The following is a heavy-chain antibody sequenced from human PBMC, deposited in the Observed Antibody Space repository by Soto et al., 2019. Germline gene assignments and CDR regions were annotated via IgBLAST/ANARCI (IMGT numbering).Heavy chain of an antibody. CDR1: GYTFTNYG. V-gene: IGHV1-18*01. Sequence: AAVKVSCKTSGYTFTNYGISWVRQAPGQGLEWMGWISAHTGNTNYAQKFQGRVTMTTDTSTSTAYMELRSLRSDDTAVYYCARVLGYNSSWWRHTAFDIWGQGTMVTVSS. D-gene: IGHD6-13*01. CDR2: ISAHTGNT. CDR3: ARVLGYNSSWWRHTAFDI. J-gene: IGHJ3*02.